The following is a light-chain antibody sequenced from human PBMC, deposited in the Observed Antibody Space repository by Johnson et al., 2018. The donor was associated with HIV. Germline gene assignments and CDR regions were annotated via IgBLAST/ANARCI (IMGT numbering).Light chain of an antibody. CDR1: SSNIGINS. CDR3: GTWDSSLSAYV. CDR2: DNN. V-gene: IGLV1-51*01. J-gene: IGLJ1*01. Sequence: QPVLTQPPSVSAAPGQKVTISCSGSSSNIGINSVSWYQQVPGTAPKLLIYDNNKRPSGIPDRFSGSKSGTSATLGITGLQTGDEADYYCGTWDSSLSAYVFGTGTKVTVL.